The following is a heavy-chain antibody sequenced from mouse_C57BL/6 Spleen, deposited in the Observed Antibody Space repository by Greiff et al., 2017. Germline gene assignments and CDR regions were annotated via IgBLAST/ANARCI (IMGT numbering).Heavy chain of an antibody. CDR3: ARGVRYQLLDY. Sequence: VQLQQSGPELVKPGASVKISCKASGYAFSSSWMNWVKQRPGKGLEWIGRIYPGDGDTNYNGKFKGKATLTADKSSSTAYMQLSSLTSEDSAVYFCARGVRYQLLDYWGQGTSVTVSS. CDR2: IYPGDGDT. CDR1: GYAFSSSW. D-gene: IGHD1-1*01. J-gene: IGHJ4*01. V-gene: IGHV1-82*01.